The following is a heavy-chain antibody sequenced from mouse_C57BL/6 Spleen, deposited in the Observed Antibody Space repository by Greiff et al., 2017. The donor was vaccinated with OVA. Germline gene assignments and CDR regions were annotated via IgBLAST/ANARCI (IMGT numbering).Heavy chain of an antibody. V-gene: IGHV5-4*01. J-gene: IGHJ1*03. CDR2: ISDGGSYT. CDR1: GFTFSSYA. D-gene: IGHD1-1*01. CDR3: AREGTTVVARSWYFDV. Sequence: EVKLMESGGGLVKPGGSLKLSCAASGFTFSSYAMSWVRQTPEKRLEWVATISDGGSYTYYPDNVKGRFTISRDNAKNNLYLQMSHLKSEDTAMYYCAREGTTVVARSWYFDVWGTGTTVTVSS.